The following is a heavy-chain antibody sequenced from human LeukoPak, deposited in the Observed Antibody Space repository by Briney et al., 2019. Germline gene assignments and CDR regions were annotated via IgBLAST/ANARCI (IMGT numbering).Heavy chain of an antibody. J-gene: IGHJ4*02. D-gene: IGHD1-26*01. CDR2: INPNSGGT. CDR3: ARDLGSRVVGATIGGVWYFDY. Sequence: GASVKVSCKASGYTLTGYYMHWVRQAPGRGLVWMGWINPNSGGTNYAQKFQGRVTMTRDTSISTAYMELSRLRSDDTAVYYCARDLGSRVVGATIGGVWYFDYWGQGTLVTVSS. V-gene: IGHV1-2*02. CDR1: GYTLTGYY.